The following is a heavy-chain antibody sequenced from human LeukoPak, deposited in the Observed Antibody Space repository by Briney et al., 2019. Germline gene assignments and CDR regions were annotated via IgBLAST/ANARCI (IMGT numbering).Heavy chain of an antibody. J-gene: IGHJ4*02. Sequence: ASVKVSCKASGYTFTSYGISWVRQAPGQGLEWMGWISAYNGNTNYAQKLQGRGTMTTDTSTSTAYLELRSLRSDDTAVYYCARQPTHYYDSSGYSDYWGQGTLVTVSS. D-gene: IGHD3-22*01. CDR3: ARQPTHYYDSSGYSDY. CDR2: ISAYNGNT. V-gene: IGHV1-18*01. CDR1: GYTFTSYG.